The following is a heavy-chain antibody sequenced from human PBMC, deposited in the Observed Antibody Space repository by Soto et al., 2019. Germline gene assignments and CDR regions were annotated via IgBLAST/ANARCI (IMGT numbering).Heavy chain of an antibody. CDR1: GYTFTSYY. D-gene: IGHD2-21*02. CDR2: INPSDGST. CDR3: ARPSRPGGDCYAN. V-gene: IGHV1-46*01. Sequence: ASVKVSCKASGYTFTSYYMHWVRQAPGQGLEWMGIINPSDGSTSYAQKFQGRVTMTRDTSTSTVYMELSSLRSEDTAVYYCARPSRPGGDCYANWGQGTLVTVSS. J-gene: IGHJ4*02.